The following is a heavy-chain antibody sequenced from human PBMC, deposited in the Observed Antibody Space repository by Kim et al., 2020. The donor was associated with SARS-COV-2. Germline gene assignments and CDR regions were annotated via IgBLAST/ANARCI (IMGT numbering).Heavy chain of an antibody. D-gene: IGHD6-19*01. CDR1: GGSISSSSYY. CDR2: IYYSGST. Sequence: SETLSLTCTVSGGSISSSSYYWGWIRQPPGKGLEWIGSIYYSGSTYYNPSLKSRVTISVDTSKNQFSLKLSSVTAADTAVYYCARHRVSDQHGPEWLDFDYWGQGTLVTVSS. J-gene: IGHJ4*02. V-gene: IGHV4-39*01. CDR3: ARHRVSDQHGPEWLDFDY.